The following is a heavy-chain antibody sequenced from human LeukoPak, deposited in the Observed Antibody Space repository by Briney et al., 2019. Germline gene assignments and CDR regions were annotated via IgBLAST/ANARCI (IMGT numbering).Heavy chain of an antibody. V-gene: IGHV3-9*01. D-gene: IGHD6-19*01. Sequence: GRSLRLSCAASGFTFDDYAMHWVRQAPGKGLEWVSGIFYNSGGIGYADSVKGRLTISRDNAKKSLYLQMNSLRAEDTALYYCAKDFYRAVAGSIGFWGQGILVTVSS. CDR2: IFYNSGGI. J-gene: IGHJ4*02. CDR3: AKDFYRAVAGSIGF. CDR1: GFTFDDYA.